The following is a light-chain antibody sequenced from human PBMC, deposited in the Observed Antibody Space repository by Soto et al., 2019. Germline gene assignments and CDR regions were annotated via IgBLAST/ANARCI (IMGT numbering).Light chain of an antibody. CDR3: QNYNSAPRT. CDR2: AAS. V-gene: IGKV1-27*01. CDR1: QGISND. J-gene: IGKJ1*01. Sequence: DIQMTQSPSSLSASIGDRVTISCRASQGISNDLAWYQQKPGKVPYLLIYAASTSHAGVPSRFRGSGSVTECTLTISSLQPEDVATYYCQNYNSAPRTVAQGTMVDIK.